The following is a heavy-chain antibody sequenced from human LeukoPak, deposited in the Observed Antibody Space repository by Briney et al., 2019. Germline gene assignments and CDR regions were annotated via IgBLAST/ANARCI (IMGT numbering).Heavy chain of an antibody. D-gene: IGHD4-23*01. CDR2: ISSSSSYI. J-gene: IGHJ4*02. Sequence: KTGGSLRLSCAASGFTFSSYSMNWVRQAPGKGLEWVSSISSSSSYIYYADSVKGRFTISRDNAKNSLYLQMNSLRAEDTAVYYCARILTDYGGNSGLDYWGQGTLVTVSS. V-gene: IGHV3-21*01. CDR1: GFTFSSYS. CDR3: ARILTDYGGNSGLDY.